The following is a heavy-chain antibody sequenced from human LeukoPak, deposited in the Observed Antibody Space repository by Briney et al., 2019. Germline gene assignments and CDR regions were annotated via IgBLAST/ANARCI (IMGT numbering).Heavy chain of an antibody. Sequence: HRASVKVSCMASGGTFSSYALSWVRQAPGQGLEWMGGILPIFGTSNYAQKFQGRVTISTDESTSTAYMELSSLRSEDTALYYCARGKVGARTYYFDYWGQGTLVTVSS. D-gene: IGHD1-26*01. V-gene: IGHV1-69*05. CDR1: GGTFSSYA. CDR3: ARGKVGARTYYFDY. J-gene: IGHJ4*02. CDR2: ILPIFGTS.